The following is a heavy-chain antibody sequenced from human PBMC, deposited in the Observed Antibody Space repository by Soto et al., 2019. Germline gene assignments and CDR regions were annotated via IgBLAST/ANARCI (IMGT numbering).Heavy chain of an antibody. CDR2: IYYSGST. V-gene: IGHV4-59*01. D-gene: IGHD2-15*01. Sequence: SETLSLTCTVSGGSISSYYWSWIRQPPGKGLEWIGYIYYSGSTNYNPSLKSRVTISVDTSKNQFSLKLSSVTAADTAVYYCARGLGYRSGGSCYGVGYYYYGMDVWGQGTTVTVSS. J-gene: IGHJ6*02. CDR3: ARGLGYRSGGSCYGVGYYYYGMDV. CDR1: GGSISSYY.